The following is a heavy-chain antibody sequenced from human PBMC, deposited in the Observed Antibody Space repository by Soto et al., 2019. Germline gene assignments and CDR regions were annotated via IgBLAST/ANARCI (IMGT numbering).Heavy chain of an antibody. CDR3: AKFRGPSYSYYSMDV. CDR1: GFTFGTYA. V-gene: IGHV3-23*01. D-gene: IGHD3-16*01. CDR2: ISGSRRTT. Sequence: EVQLLESGGGLVQPGGSLRLSCAASGFTFGTYAMKWLRQAPGRGLECVSFISGSRRTTYYADSVKGRFTVSRDNSKNTMYLQMNSLRAEDTALYYCAKFRGPSYSYYSMDVWGKGTTVTVSS. J-gene: IGHJ6*03.